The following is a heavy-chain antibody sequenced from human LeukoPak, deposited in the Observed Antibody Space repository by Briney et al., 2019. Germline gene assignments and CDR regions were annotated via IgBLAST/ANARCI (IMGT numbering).Heavy chain of an antibody. CDR3: ARGTTLVTNYFDY. CDR2: IIPIFGTA. CDR1: GGTFSSYA. Sequence: ASVKVSCKASGGTFSSYAISWVRQAPGQGLEWMGGIIPIFGTANYAQKFQGRVTTTADESTSTAYMELSSLRSEDTAVYYCARGTTLVTNYFDYWGQGTLVTVSS. J-gene: IGHJ4*02. V-gene: IGHV1-69*13. D-gene: IGHD5-18*01.